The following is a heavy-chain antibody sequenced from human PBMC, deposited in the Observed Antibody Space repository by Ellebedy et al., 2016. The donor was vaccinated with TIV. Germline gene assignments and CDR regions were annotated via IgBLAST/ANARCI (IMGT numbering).Heavy chain of an antibody. Sequence: AASVKVSCKASGYTFNNYYMHWARQAPGQGLEWMGWINPNSGGTNYAQKFQARVTMTRDTSISTAFMELSRLRYDDTAVYYCARGDYYRYSDHWGQGTLVTVSS. J-gene: IGHJ4*02. CDR2: INPNSGGT. D-gene: IGHD3-22*01. V-gene: IGHV1-2*02. CDR3: ARGDYYRYSDH. CDR1: GYTFNNYY.